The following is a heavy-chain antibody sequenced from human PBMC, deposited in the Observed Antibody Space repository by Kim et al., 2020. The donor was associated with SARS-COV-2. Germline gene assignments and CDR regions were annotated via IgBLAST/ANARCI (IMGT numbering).Heavy chain of an antibody. Sequence: ASVKVSCKASGYTFTSYTMNWVRQAPGQGLEWMGWINTNTGNPTYAQGFTGRFVFSLDTSVSTAYLQTSSLKAEDTAVYYCARKYWNHHSHFDYWGQGTLVTVSS. D-gene: IGHD1-1*01. CDR2: INTNTGNP. CDR3: ARKYWNHHSHFDY. V-gene: IGHV7-4-1*02. CDR1: GYTFTSYT. J-gene: IGHJ4*02.